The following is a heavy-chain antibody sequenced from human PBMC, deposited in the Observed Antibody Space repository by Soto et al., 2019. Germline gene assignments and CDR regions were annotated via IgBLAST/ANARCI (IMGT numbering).Heavy chain of an antibody. D-gene: IGHD3-10*01. J-gene: IGHJ6*02. CDR3: ARQGFGPLHGLVDV. CDR1: GGSISSYY. CDR2: VHHSWGS. Sequence: QVQLQESGPGLVKPSETLSLSCTVSGGSISSYYWSWFRQSPGKRMEWIGYVHHSWGSSYNPSLQSRVAISLDTSKSQFSLKVPSVTATDTAVYYCARQGFGPLHGLVDVWGQGPTVTVSS. V-gene: IGHV4-59*08.